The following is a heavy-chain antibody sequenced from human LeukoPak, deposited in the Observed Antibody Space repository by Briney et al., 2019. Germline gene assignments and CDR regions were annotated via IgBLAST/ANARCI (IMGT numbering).Heavy chain of an antibody. V-gene: IGHV3-74*01. CDR1: GFTFSTYG. CDR2: LNTDGSTT. CDR3: TRGYNTASLD. Sequence: GGSLRLSCAASGFTFSTYGMHWVRQAPGKGLVWVSRLNTDGSTTDYANSVKGRFTISRDNTKNTLYLQMNSLRAEDSAVYFCTRGYNTASLDWGQGTRITVAS. J-gene: IGHJ4*02. D-gene: IGHD5-18*01.